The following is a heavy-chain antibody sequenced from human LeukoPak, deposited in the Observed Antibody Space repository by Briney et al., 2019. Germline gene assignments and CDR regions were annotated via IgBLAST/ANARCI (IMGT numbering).Heavy chain of an antibody. J-gene: IGHJ4*02. CDR1: GFTFSDYY. V-gene: IGHV3-11*06. CDR3: AKDNSGSFDY. CDR2: ISRTGSHT. Sequence: PGGSLRLSCAASGFTFSDYYMSWIRQAPGKGLEWLSYISRTGSHTPYADSVKGRFTISRDNAKNSLYLQMNSLRAEDTAVYYCAKDNSGSFDYWGQGTLVTVS. D-gene: IGHD1-26*01.